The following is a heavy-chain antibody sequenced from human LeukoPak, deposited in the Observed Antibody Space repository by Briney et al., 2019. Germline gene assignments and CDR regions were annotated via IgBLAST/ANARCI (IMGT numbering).Heavy chain of an antibody. CDR1: GDSVSSNRAT. Sequence: QTLSLTCAISGDSVSSNRATWNWIRQSPSRGLEWLGRTYYMSKWYNDYAVSVKSRITINPDTSKSQFSLQLNSVTPEDTAVYYCARDHYSLDAFDIWGQGTMVTVSS. CDR3: ARDHYSLDAFDI. CDR2: TYYMSKWYN. J-gene: IGHJ3*02. D-gene: IGHD4-11*01. V-gene: IGHV6-1*01.